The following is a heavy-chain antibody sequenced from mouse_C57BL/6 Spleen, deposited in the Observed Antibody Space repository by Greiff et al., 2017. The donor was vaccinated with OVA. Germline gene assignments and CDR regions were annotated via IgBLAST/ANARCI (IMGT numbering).Heavy chain of an antibody. CDR2: IDPSDSAT. CDR1: GYTFTSYW. CDR3: ARLYYGKLDY. D-gene: IGHD1-1*01. Sequence: QVQLQQPGAELVRPGSSVKLSCKASGYTFTSYWMHWVKQRPIQGLEWIGNIDPSDSATHYNQKFKDKATLTVDKSSSTAYMQLSSLTSEDSAVYYCARLYYGKLDYWGQGTTLTVSS. V-gene: IGHV1-52*01. J-gene: IGHJ2*01.